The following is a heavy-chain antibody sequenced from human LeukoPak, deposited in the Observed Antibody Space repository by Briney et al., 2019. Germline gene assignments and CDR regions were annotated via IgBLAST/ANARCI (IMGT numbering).Heavy chain of an antibody. J-gene: IGHJ4*02. Sequence: PSQTLSLTCAVSGGSIISGGYSWSWIRQPPGKGLEWIGYIYHSGSTYYNPSLKSRLTISVDTSKNQFSLGLTSVTAADTAIYYCARVFPHGYSDYWGQGTLVTVSS. D-gene: IGHD5-24*01. V-gene: IGHV4-30-2*02. CDR2: IYHSGST. CDR3: ARVFPHGYSDY. CDR1: GGSIISGGYS.